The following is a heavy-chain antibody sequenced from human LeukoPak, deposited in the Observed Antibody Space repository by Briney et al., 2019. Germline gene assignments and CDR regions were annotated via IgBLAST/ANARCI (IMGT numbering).Heavy chain of an antibody. V-gene: IGHV1-69*04. J-gene: IGHJ3*02. Sequence: ASVKVSCKASGGTFSSSAISWVRQAPGQGLEWMGRIIPILGIANYAQKFQGRVTITADKSTSTAYMELNSLRSEDTAVFYCARVAELGSSDAFDIWGQGTMVTVSS. CDR2: IIPILGIA. CDR1: GGTFSSSA. CDR3: ARVAELGSSDAFDI. D-gene: IGHD1-26*01.